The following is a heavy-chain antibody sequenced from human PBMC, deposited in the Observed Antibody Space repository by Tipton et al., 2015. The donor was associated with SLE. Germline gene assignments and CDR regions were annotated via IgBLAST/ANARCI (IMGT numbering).Heavy chain of an antibody. V-gene: IGHV3-74*01. CDR2: INSDGTIT. CDR3: ARGLWGTYNQVTLDF. D-gene: IGHD3-16*01. Sequence: GSLRLSCAGSGFTFSNYWIHWVRQGPGKGLQWVSRINSDGTITKYEESVKGRFTISRDNAKNTVFLQMDSLRAEDTSLYYCARGLWGTYNQVTLDFWGQGNLVVVSS. J-gene: IGHJ4*02. CDR1: GFTFSNYW.